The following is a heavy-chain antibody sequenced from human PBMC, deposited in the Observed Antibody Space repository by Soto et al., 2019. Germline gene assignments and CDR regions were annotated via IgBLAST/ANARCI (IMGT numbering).Heavy chain of an antibody. CDR1: GFRFSSKA. CDR2: ISGSGSST. V-gene: IGHV3-23*01. Sequence: EVQLLESGGGLVQPGGSLRLSCAASGFRFSSKAMSWVRQAPGKGLEWVSIISGSGSSTYYTDSLKGRFTISRDNSKNIVYLEMNYLRAEDTAVYDCEKENGFQFVNIGASGGDYWGQGYLVSVPS. D-gene: IGHD6-6*01. J-gene: IGHJ4*02. CDR3: EKENGFQFVNIGASGGDY.